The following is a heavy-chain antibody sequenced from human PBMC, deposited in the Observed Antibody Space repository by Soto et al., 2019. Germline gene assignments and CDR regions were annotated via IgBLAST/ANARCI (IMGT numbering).Heavy chain of an antibody. Sequence: EVQLLDSGGGLVQPGGSLRLSCAASGFTFRTYAMSWVRQAPGKGLEWVSTISDSGTTYYANSVKGRFTISRDNSRNTLDLQMNSLRLEDTAVYYCAKGGEGSCSRTSCLYFSDSWGQGTLVTVSS. CDR1: GFTFRTYA. CDR2: ISDSGTT. J-gene: IGHJ5*02. V-gene: IGHV3-23*01. CDR3: AKGGEGSCSRTSCLYFSDS. D-gene: IGHD2-2*01.